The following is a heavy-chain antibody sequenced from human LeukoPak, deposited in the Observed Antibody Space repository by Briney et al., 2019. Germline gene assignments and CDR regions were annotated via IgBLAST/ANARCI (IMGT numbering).Heavy chain of an antibody. D-gene: IGHD6-13*01. V-gene: IGHV4-61*02. J-gene: IGHJ4*02. CDR2: IYTSGST. Sequence: PSETLSLTCTVSGGSISSSSYYWSWIRQPAGKGLEWIGRIYTSGSTTYNPSLKSRVTISVDTSKNQFSLILSSVTATDTALYYCARGVRAAGHFDYWGQGTLVTVSS. CDR3: ARGVRAAGHFDY. CDR1: GGSISSSSYY.